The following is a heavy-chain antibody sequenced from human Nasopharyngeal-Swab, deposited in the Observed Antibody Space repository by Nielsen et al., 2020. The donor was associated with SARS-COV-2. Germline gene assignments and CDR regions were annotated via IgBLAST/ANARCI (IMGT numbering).Heavy chain of an antibody. CDR1: GYTFTSYD. D-gene: IGHD2-2*01. Sequence: ASVKVSCKASGYTFTSYDINWVRQATGQGLEWMGWMNPNSGNTGYAQKFQGRVTITRNTSISTAYMELSSLRSEDTAVYYCARVYCSSTSCFYGMDVWGQGTTVTVSS. V-gene: IGHV1-8*03. CDR3: ARVYCSSTSCFYGMDV. J-gene: IGHJ6*02. CDR2: MNPNSGNT.